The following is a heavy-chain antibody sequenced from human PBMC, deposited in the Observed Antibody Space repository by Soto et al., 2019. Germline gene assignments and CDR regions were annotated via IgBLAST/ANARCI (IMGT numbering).Heavy chain of an antibody. D-gene: IGHD3-22*01. J-gene: IGHJ4*02. V-gene: IGHV1-69*13. CDR3: AIAPDRSGFYLFDY. Sequence: SVKVSCKASGGTFSNHAISWVRQAPGQGPEWMGGIIPLSGTTNYVQKFQGRVTITADESMTTAYMELSSLRYEDTAVYYCAIAPDRSGFYLFDYWGQGTLVTVSS. CDR1: GGTFSNHA. CDR2: IIPLSGTT.